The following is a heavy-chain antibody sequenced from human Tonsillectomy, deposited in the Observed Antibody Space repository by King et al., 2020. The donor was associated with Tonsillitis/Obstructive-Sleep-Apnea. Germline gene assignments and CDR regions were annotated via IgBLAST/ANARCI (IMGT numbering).Heavy chain of an antibody. CDR1: AYTFSSYG. CDR3: ARTSPEAAKSYYHMHV. Sequence: QLVQSGAEVKKPGASVKVSCKSSAYTFSSYGITWVRQAPGQGLEWMGWISGYNGNTNFAQRFQGRVTMTTDTSTRTANMELRSLRSADKPVYYVARTSPEAAKSYYHMHVWGQGTTGTVSS. J-gene: IGHJ6*03. CDR2: ISGYNGNT. V-gene: IGHV1-18*01. D-gene: IGHD6-13*01.